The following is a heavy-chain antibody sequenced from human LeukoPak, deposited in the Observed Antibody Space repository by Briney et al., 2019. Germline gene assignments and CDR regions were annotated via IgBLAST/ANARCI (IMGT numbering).Heavy chain of an antibody. CDR1: GYTFTSYD. J-gene: IGHJ6*02. Sequence: ASVKVSCKASGYTFTSYDINWVGQATGPGLEWMGWMNPNSGNTGYAQKFQGRVTITRNASISTAYMELSSLRSEDTAVYYCARDAITMVRLGYYGMDVWGQETTVTVSS. CDR3: ARDAITMVRLGYYGMDV. D-gene: IGHD3-10*01. CDR2: MNPNSGNT. V-gene: IGHV1-8*03.